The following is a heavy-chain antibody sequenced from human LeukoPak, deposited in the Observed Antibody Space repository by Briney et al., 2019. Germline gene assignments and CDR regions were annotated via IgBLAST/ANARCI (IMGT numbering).Heavy chain of an antibody. J-gene: IGHJ5*02. V-gene: IGHV3-21*01. CDR1: GFTFSSYS. CDR2: ITSRSSNI. CDR3: ARDLAGQWFDP. Sequence: GGSLRLSCAASGFTFSSYSMSWVRQAPGKGLEWVSSITSRSSNIYYADSVRGRFTISRDNAEKSLYLQMNSLRAEDTAVYYCARDLAGQWFDPWGQGTVDTVSS.